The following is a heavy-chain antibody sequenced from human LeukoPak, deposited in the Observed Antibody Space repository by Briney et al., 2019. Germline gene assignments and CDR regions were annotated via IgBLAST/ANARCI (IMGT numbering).Heavy chain of an antibody. CDR3: ASLKTVPAATTCYYYGMDV. D-gene: IGHD2-2*01. CDR2: IYYSGST. Sequence: PSETLSLTCTVSGGSISSSSYYWGWIRQPPGKGLEWIGRIYYSGSTYYNPSLKSRVTISVYTSKNQFSLKLSSVTAADTAVYYCASLKTVPAATTCYYYGMDVWGQGTTVTVSS. CDR1: GGSISSSSYY. J-gene: IGHJ6*02. V-gene: IGHV4-39*01.